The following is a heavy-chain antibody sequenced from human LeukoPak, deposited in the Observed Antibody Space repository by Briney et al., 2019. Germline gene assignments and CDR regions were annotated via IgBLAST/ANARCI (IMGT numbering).Heavy chain of an antibody. J-gene: IGHJ4*02. V-gene: IGHV3-48*03. CDR2: ISRDGSTV. D-gene: IGHD2-21*01. CDR3: ARDSPNEGILWWSIDY. CDR1: GFTFRNYE. Sequence: GGSLRLSCAGSGFTFRNYEMSWVRQAPGKGLEWVSHISRDGSTVYYRDSVKGRFTISRDNVKNSLYLQMNSLRAEDTAVYYCARDSPNEGILWWSIDYWGQGTLVTVSS.